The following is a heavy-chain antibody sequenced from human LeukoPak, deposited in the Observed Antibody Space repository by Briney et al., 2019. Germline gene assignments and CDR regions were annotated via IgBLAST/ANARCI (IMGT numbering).Heavy chain of an antibody. D-gene: IGHD4-11*01. CDR2: IYTSGGT. Sequence: SETLSLTCTVSGGSISSYYWSWIRQPAGKGLEWIGRIYTSGGTNYNPSLKSRVTMSVDTSKNQFSLKLSSVTAADTAVYYCARGSTTVAYYYYYYMDVWGKGTTVTVSS. CDR1: GGSISSYY. J-gene: IGHJ6*03. V-gene: IGHV4-4*07. CDR3: ARGSTTVAYYYYYYMDV.